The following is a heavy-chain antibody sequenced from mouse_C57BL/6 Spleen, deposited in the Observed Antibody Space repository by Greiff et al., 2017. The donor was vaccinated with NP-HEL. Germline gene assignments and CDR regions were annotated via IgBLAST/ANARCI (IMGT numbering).Heavy chain of an antibody. CDR1: GYAFTNYL. V-gene: IGHV1-54*01. D-gene: IGHD1-1*01. CDR2: INPGSGGT. Sequence: QVQLQQSGAELVRPGTSVKVSCKASGYAFTNYLIEWVKQRPGQGLEWIGVINPGSGGTNYNEKFKGKATLTADKSSSTAYMQLSSLTSEDSAVYFCARPGSSYNYFDYWGQGTTLTVSS. CDR3: ARPGSSYNYFDY. J-gene: IGHJ2*01.